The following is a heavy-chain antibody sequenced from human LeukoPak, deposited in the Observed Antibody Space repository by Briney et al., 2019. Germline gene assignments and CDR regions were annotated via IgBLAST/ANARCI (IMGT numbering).Heavy chain of an antibody. CDR2: IYYSGST. D-gene: IGHD4-23*01. Sequence: SETLFLTCTVSGGSITSNNYYWGWIRQPPGKGLEWIGYIYYSGSTNYNPSLKSRVTISVDTSKNQFSLKLSSVTAADTAVYYCARRGDYGGNLDYWGQGTLVTVSS. CDR1: GGSITSNNYY. CDR3: ARRGDYGGNLDY. J-gene: IGHJ4*02. V-gene: IGHV4-61*05.